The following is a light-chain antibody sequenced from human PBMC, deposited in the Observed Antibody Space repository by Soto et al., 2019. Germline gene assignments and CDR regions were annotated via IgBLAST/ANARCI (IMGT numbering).Light chain of an antibody. V-gene: IGKV3D-15*01. CDR1: ENVRTF. J-gene: IGKJ4*01. CDR3: QQYNNWPLT. Sequence: TQSPATLSLSPGERATLSCRASENVRTFVDWYQQKPGQAPRLLIYGASNRATDIPARFSGSGSGTEFTLTISSLQSEDFAVYYCQQYNNWPLTFGGGTKVDIK. CDR2: GAS.